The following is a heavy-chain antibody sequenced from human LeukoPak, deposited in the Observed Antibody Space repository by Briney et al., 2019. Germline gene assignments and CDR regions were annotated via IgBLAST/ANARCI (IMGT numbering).Heavy chain of an antibody. CDR2: IYWDDVK. V-gene: IGHV2-5*02. Sequence: SGPTLVKPTQTLTLTCTFSGFSLTTIGLGVGWIRQPPGKALEWLALIYWDDVKHFSPSLKSRLTLTKDTSKNQVVLTMTNMDPVDTATYYCAHRSSYYDSSDHNDAYGVWGQGTIVTVSS. D-gene: IGHD3-22*01. J-gene: IGHJ3*01. CDR3: AHRSSYYDSSDHNDAYGV. CDR1: GFSLTTIGLG.